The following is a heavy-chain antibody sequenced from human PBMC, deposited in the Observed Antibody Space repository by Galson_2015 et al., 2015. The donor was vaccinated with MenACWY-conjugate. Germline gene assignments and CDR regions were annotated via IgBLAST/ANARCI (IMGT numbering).Heavy chain of an antibody. Sequence: SVKVSCKASGYTFTSYAMHWVRQAPGQRLEWMGWINAGNGDTKYSQKFQGRVTITRDTSASTAYMELSSLRSEDTAVYYCARSSSVKSRGDNNRFDPWGQGTLVTVSS. J-gene: IGHJ5*02. CDR2: INAGNGDT. CDR1: GYTFTSYA. D-gene: IGHD6-19*01. CDR3: ARSSSVKSRGDNNRFDP. V-gene: IGHV1-3*01.